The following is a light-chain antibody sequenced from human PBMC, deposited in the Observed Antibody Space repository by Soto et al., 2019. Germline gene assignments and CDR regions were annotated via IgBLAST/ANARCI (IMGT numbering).Light chain of an antibody. CDR2: GVS. Sequence: QSVLTQPASVSGSPGQSITISCTGTSSDVGGYDYVSWYQQHPGKVPKLMIYGVSNRPSGVSNRFSGSKSGNTASLTISGLQAEDEADYYCTSYTSSTTVVFGGGTKVTVL. CDR1: SSDVGGYDY. V-gene: IGLV2-14*01. J-gene: IGLJ2*01. CDR3: TSYTSSTTVV.